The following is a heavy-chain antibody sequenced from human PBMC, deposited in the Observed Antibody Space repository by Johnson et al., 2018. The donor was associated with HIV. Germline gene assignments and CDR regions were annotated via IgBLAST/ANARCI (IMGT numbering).Heavy chain of an antibody. J-gene: IGHJ3*02. CDR1: GYSFRNSA. D-gene: IGHD3-10*01. CDR3: YGYYDAFDI. V-gene: IGHV3-33*01. Sequence: QEKLVESGGGVVQPGRSLRLSCVASGYSFRNSAMHWVRQAPGKGLAWVATIWSDGTNKYYGDSVKGRFTVSRDSSKNTLFLQMTSLRVEDTAVYYCYGYYDAFDIWGQGTMVSVSS. CDR2: IWSDGTNK.